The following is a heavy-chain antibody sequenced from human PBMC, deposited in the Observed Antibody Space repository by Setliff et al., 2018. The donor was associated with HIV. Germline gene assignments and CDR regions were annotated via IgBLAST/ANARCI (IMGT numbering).Heavy chain of an antibody. V-gene: IGHV4-39*07. Sequence: PSETLSLTCTVSGGSISNSRYYWSWIRQPPGKGLEWIGSIYYSGSTYYNPSLKSRVTISVDTSKNQFSLKLSSVTAADTAVYYCARGTYYYDSSGYFITNWFDPWGQGTLVTVSS. CDR3: ARGTYYYDSSGYFITNWFDP. D-gene: IGHD3-22*01. CDR2: IYYSGST. J-gene: IGHJ5*02. CDR1: GGSISNSRYY.